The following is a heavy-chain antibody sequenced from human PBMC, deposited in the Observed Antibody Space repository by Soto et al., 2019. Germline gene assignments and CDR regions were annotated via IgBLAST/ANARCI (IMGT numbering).Heavy chain of an antibody. CDR3: AAGNKYCSSASCYYGLDV. V-gene: IGHV6-1*01. CDR1: GDSFSSNSAA. J-gene: IGHJ6*02. D-gene: IGHD2-2*01. Sequence: SQTLSLTCAISGDSFSSNSAAWNWIRQSPLRGLEWLGRTSYRSKWYSDYAIFVKSRITISADTSKNQFSLQLDSVTPEDTAVYYCAAGNKYCSSASCYYGLDVWGQGTTVTVSS. CDR2: TSYRSKWYS.